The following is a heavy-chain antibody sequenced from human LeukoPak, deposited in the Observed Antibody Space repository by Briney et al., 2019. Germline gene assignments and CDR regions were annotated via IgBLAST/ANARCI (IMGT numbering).Heavy chain of an antibody. CDR1: GGSFSGYY. Sequence: SETLSLTCAVYGGSFSGYYWSWIRQPPGRGLEWIGEINHSGSTNYNPSLKSRVTISVDTSRNQFSLKLSSVTAADTAVYYCARVPMIVVVTEYYFDYWGQGTMVTVSS. V-gene: IGHV4-34*01. CDR3: ARVPMIVVVTEYYFDY. D-gene: IGHD3-22*01. J-gene: IGHJ4*02. CDR2: INHSGST.